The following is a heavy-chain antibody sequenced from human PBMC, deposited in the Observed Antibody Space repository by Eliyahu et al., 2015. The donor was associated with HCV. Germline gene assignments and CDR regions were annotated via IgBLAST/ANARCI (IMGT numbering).Heavy chain of an antibody. Sequence: EVQLVESGGGVVRPGGSLRLSCAASXFTFDXYGMSWVRPAPGKGLEWVSGINWNGGSTGYADSVKGRFTISRDNAKNSLYLQMNSLRAEDTALYHCAREFPGMPGPNWYFDLWGRGTLVTVSS. D-gene: IGHD2-2*01. V-gene: IGHV3-20*01. CDR1: XFTFDXYG. CDR3: AREFPGMPGPNWYFDL. CDR2: INWNGGST. J-gene: IGHJ2*01.